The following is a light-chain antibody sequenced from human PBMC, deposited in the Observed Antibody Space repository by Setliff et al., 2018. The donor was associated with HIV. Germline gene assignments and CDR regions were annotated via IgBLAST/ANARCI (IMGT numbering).Light chain of an antibody. J-gene: IGLJ1*01. CDR1: SNDVGAYNL. V-gene: IGLV2-23*02. CDR3: CSYAGRSSSFYV. CDR2: EVT. Sequence: QSVLTQPASVSGSPGQSITISCTGTSNDVGAYNLVSWYQQSPGEGPKLLISEVTQRPSGVSNRFSASKSGNTASLTISGLQAEDEGDYYCCSYAGRSSSFYVFGTGTKVTV.